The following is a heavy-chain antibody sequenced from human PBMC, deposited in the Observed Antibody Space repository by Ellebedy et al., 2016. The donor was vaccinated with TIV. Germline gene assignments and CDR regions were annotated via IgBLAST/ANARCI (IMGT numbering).Heavy chain of an antibody. V-gene: IGHV3-21*01. CDR3: ARVSCGPGSGAFDL. D-gene: IGHD3-10*01. CDR2: ISSSSSYI. Sequence: ESLKISCAASGFTFSSYSINWVRQAPGKGLEWVSSISSSSSYIYYADSVKGRFTISRDNAMNSLYLQMNSLRAEDTAVYYCARVSCGPGSGAFDLWGQGTMVTVSS. CDR1: GFTFSSYS. J-gene: IGHJ3*01.